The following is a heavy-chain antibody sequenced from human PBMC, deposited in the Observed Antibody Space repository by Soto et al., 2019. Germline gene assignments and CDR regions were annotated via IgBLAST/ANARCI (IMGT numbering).Heavy chain of an antibody. Sequence: QVQLVESGGGVVQPGRSLRLSCAASGFTFSSYAMHWVRQAPGKGLEWVAVISYDGSNKNHADTVKGRFTLSRDNYKNTLYLQMNSLRPEDTAVYYCARGYDFWSGYYYPYGMDVWGQGTTVTVSS. CDR3: ARGYDFWSGYYYPYGMDV. CDR1: GFTFSSYA. V-gene: IGHV3-30-3*01. J-gene: IGHJ6*02. CDR2: ISYDGSNK. D-gene: IGHD3-3*01.